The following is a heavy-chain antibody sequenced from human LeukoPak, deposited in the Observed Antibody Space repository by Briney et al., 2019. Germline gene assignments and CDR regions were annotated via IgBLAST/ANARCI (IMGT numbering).Heavy chain of an antibody. D-gene: IGHD3-22*01. V-gene: IGHV1-46*01. CDR2: INPSGGST. J-gene: IGHJ4*02. Sequence: ASVKVSCKASGYTFTSYYMHWVRQAPGQGLEWMGIINPSGGSTSYAQKFQGRVTMTRDTSTSTVYMELSSLRSEDTAVYYCAREGGPDSSGYYSVLDYRGQGTLVTVSS. CDR3: AREGGPDSSGYYSVLDY. CDR1: GYTFTSYY.